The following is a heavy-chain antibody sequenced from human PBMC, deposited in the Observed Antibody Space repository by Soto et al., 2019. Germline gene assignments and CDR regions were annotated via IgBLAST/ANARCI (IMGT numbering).Heavy chain of an antibody. V-gene: IGHV1-18*04. J-gene: IGHJ4*02. CDR3: ARDFAIAVASPFDY. D-gene: IGHD6-19*01. CDR2: ISAYNGNT. CDR1: GYTFTSYG. Sequence: SVKVSCKASGYTFTSYGISWVRQAPGQGLEWMGWISAYNGNTNYAQKLQGRVTMTTDTSTSTAYMELRSLRSDDTAVYYCARDFAIAVASPFDYWGQGTLVTVSS.